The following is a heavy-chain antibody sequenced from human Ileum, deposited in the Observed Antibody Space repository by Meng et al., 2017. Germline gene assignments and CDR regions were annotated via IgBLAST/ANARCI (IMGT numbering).Heavy chain of an antibody. D-gene: IGHD1-1*01. CDR1: GGSISSGGYY. CDR2: IYDSGST. V-gene: IGHV4-31*03. Sequence: QVQLQESGPGLVNPSQTLSLTCTVSGGSISSGGYYWSWIRQHPGKGLEWIGYIYDSGSTYYNPSLKSRIALSGDTSKNQFSLNLSSVTAADTAVYYCARGGTAYFDYWGQGTLVTVSS. J-gene: IGHJ4*02. CDR3: ARGGTAYFDY.